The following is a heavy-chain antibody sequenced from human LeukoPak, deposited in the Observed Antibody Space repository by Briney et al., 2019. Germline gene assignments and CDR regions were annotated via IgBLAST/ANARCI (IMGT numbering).Heavy chain of an antibody. CDR2: INPNSGGT. J-gene: IGHJ4*02. CDR3: AREGGWTAMASFFDY. V-gene: IGHV1-2*02. CDR1: GYTFTGYY. D-gene: IGHD5-18*01. Sequence: ASVKVSCKASGYTFTGYYMHWVRQAPGQGLEWMGWINPNSGGTNYAQKFQGRVTMTRDTSISTAYMELSRLRSDDTAVYYCAREGGWTAMASFFDYWGQGTLVTVSS.